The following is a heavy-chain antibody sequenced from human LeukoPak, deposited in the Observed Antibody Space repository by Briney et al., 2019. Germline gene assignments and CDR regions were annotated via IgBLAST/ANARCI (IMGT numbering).Heavy chain of an antibody. V-gene: IGHV3-23*01. CDR2: ISGSGDRT. CDR3: AKDPHIVVVTALFDY. D-gene: IGHD2-21*02. CDR1: GFTFSTYA. Sequence: GGSLRLSCTASGFTFSTYAMSWVRQAPGKGLEWVAVISGSGDRTHYADSVMGRFTISRDNSKNTVYLQLNSLRTDDTAAYYCAKDPHIVVVTALFDYWGQGALVTVSS. J-gene: IGHJ4*02.